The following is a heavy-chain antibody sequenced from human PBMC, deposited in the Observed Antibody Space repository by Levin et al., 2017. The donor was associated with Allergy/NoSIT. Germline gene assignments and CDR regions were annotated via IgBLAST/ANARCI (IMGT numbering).Heavy chain of an antibody. J-gene: IGHJ3*02. CDR1: GFTFSSYG. CDR3: AKDRSSRYEFYAFDI. CDR2: ISYDGSNK. Sequence: GGSLRLSCAASGFTFSSYGMHWVRQAPGKGLEWVAVISYDGSNKYYADSVKGRFTISRDNSKNTLYLQMNSLRAEDTAVYYCAKDRSSRYEFYAFDIWGQGTMVTVSS. D-gene: IGHD6-13*01. V-gene: IGHV3-30*18.